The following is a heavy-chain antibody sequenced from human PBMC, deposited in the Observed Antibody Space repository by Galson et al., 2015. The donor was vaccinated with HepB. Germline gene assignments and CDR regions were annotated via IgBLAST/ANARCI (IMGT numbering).Heavy chain of an antibody. CDR3: AKRYCSGGSCYSGFDY. CDR2: ISGSGGST. Sequence: SLRLSCAASGFTFSTYAMNWVRQAPGKGLEWVSGISGSGGSTFYADSVKGRFTISRDNSKNRLYLQMNSLRAEDTAVYYCAKRYCSGGSCYSGFDYWGQGTLVTVSS. V-gene: IGHV3-23*01. J-gene: IGHJ4*02. CDR1: GFTFSTYA. D-gene: IGHD2-15*01.